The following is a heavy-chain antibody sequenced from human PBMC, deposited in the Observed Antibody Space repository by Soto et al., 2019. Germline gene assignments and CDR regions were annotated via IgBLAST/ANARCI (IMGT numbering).Heavy chain of an antibody. J-gene: IGHJ4*02. Sequence: SETLSLTCSVSGASISSSPYYWNWIRQPPGKGLEWIATIYYSGSTYYNPSLKSRVTISLDTSKNQFSLKLSSVTAADTAVYYCARNLGYSSSWPKLDYWGQGTLVTVSS. CDR3: ARNLGYSSSWPKLDY. D-gene: IGHD6-13*01. CDR2: IYYSGST. V-gene: IGHV4-39*01. CDR1: GASISSSPYY.